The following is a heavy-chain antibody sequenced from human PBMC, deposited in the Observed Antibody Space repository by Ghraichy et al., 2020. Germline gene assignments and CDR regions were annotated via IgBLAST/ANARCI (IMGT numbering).Heavy chain of an antibody. CDR1: GFTFKTYS. D-gene: IGHD2-2*01. Sequence: GGSLRLSCAASGFTFKTYSLNWVRQAPGKGLEWVSSISSRTSFIYYADSVKGRFTIFRDNAKKSMYMQMNSLRAEDTAVYYCRFTLVVPATQNCDLDVWGQGTTVTVFS. CDR2: ISSRTSFI. V-gene: IGHV3-21*01. J-gene: IGHJ6*02. CDR3: RFTLVVPATQNCDLDV.